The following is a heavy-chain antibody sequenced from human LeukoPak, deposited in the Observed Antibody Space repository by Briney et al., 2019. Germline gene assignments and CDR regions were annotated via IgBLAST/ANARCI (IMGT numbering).Heavy chain of an antibody. CDR1: GFTFSSYG. V-gene: IGHV3-33*06. CDR2: IWYDGSNK. Sequence: GGSLRLSCAASGFTFSSYGMHWVRQAPGKGLEWVAVIWYDGSNKYYADSVKGRFTISRDNSKNTLYLQMNSLRAEDTAVYYCAKDRAWNYGYYFDYWGQGTLVTVSS. J-gene: IGHJ4*02. CDR3: AKDRAWNYGYYFDY. D-gene: IGHD1-7*01.